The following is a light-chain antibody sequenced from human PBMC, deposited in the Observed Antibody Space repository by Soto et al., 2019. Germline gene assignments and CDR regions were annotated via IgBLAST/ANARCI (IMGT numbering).Light chain of an antibody. CDR2: SNN. V-gene: IGLV1-44*01. CDR3: AAWDDSLNGDYV. CDR1: SSNIGSNT. J-gene: IGLJ1*01. Sequence: QSVLTQAPSASGTPGQRVTISCSGSSSNIGSNTVNWYQQLPGTAPKLLIYSNNQRPSGVPDRFSGSKSGTSASLAISGLQSEGEADYYCAAWDDSLNGDYVFGTGTKVTVL.